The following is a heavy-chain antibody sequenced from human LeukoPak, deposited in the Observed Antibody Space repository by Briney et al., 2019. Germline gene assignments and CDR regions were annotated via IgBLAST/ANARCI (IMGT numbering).Heavy chain of an antibody. V-gene: IGHV4-61*01. J-gene: IGHJ5*02. CDR2: IYNGVNT. CDR1: GASVSSASY. Sequence: SETLSLTRTVSGASVSSASYWTWIRQPPGKGVEWIAHIYNGVNTNYNPSLKSRVTISVDTSKNQFSLRLNSVTAADTAVYYCARSRAFNSGAFDPWGQGSLVTVSS. D-gene: IGHD1-26*01. CDR3: ARSRAFNSGAFDP.